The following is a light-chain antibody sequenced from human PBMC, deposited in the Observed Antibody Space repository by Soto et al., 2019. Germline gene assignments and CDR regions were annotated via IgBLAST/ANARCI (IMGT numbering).Light chain of an antibody. CDR3: CSYAGSSTFV. Sequence: QSALTQPASVSGSPGQLITISCTVTSSDVGSYDFVSWYRQHPGKAPKLIIYEGTKRPSGISDRFSASKSGNTASLTISGLQAEDETDYYCCSYAGSSTFVFGTGTKVTVL. J-gene: IGLJ1*01. CDR1: SSDVGSYDF. V-gene: IGLV2-23*03. CDR2: EGT.